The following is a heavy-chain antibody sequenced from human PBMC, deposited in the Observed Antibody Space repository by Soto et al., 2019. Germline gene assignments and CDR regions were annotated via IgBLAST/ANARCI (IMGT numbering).Heavy chain of an antibody. V-gene: IGHV3-23*01. CDR1: GFTFSSYA. CDR3: AKEQWLGYYFDY. Sequence: PGGSLRLSCAASGFTFSSYALNWVRQAPGKGLEWVSAISGSGGSTYYADSVKGRFTISRDNSKNTLYLQMNSLRAEDTAVYYCAKEQWLGYYFDYWGQGTLVTVSS. CDR2: ISGSGGST. J-gene: IGHJ4*02. D-gene: IGHD6-19*01.